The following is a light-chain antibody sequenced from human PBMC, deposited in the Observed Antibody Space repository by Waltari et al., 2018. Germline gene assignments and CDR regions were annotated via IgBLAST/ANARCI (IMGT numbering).Light chain of an antibody. CDR1: QSVLYSSNNQNY. Sequence: DIVMTQSPDSLAVSLGERATTNCKSSQSVLYSSNNQNYLAWYQQKPGQPPKLLIYWASTRASGVPDGFTGSGSGTDFTLTISSLQAEDVAVYYCQQYYSVPFTFGQGTRLEIK. CDR3: QQYYSVPFT. V-gene: IGKV4-1*01. CDR2: WAS. J-gene: IGKJ5*01.